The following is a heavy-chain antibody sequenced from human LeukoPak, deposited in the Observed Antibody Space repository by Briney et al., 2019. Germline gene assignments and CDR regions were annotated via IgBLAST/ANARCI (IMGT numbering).Heavy chain of an antibody. J-gene: IGHJ4*02. V-gene: IGHV3-74*01. CDR1: GFTFSSHW. D-gene: IGHD3-10*01. Sequence: GGSLRLSCAASGFTFSSHWMHWVRQAPGKGLVWVSRINSDGNYTSYADSVKGRFTISRDNAKNTVFLQMNSLRAEDTAVYYCASSFYASGRNWGQGTLVTVSS. CDR2: INSDGNYT. CDR3: ASSFYASGRN.